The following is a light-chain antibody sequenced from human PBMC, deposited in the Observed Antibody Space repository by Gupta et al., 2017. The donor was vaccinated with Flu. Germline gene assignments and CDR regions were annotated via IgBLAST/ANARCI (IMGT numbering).Light chain of an antibody. V-gene: IGKV3-20*01. CDR3: QQYGSAPAYS. CDR1: QTVAGSF. J-gene: IGKJ2*01. CDR2: AAS. Sequence: EIVLTQSPRSLSLSPGDSATLSCRASQTVAGSFLAWYQQQPGQAPRLLIYAASTRAAGIPDRFSGSGSGTDFTLTISRLEPEDFAVYYCQQYGSAPAYSFGQGTKLE.